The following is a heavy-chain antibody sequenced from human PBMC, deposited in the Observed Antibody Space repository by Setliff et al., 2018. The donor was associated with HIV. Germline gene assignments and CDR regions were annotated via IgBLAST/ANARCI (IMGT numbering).Heavy chain of an antibody. D-gene: IGHD1-26*01. CDR3: ARAGRSGSYNHYYYYYMDV. Sequence: GASVKVSCKASGGAFNNYAFNWVRQVPGQGHEWVGGIIPMFGTPSYAQKFQGRVTMTRDTSTSTVYMELSSLRSEDTAVYYCARAGRSGSYNHYYYYYMDVWGKGTTVTVSS. CDR1: GGAFNNYA. CDR2: IIPMFGTP. V-gene: IGHV1-69*05. J-gene: IGHJ6*03.